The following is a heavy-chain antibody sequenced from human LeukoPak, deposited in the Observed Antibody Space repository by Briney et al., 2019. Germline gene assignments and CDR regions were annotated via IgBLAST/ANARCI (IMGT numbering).Heavy chain of an antibody. Sequence: GRSLRLSCAASGFTFSSYGMHWVRQAPGKGLEWVAVIWYDGSNKYYADSVKGRFTISRDNSKNTLYLQMNSLRAEDTAVYYCAKDWNYGAGRSDYWGQGTLVTVSS. D-gene: IGHD1-7*01. V-gene: IGHV3-33*06. CDR2: IWYDGSNK. J-gene: IGHJ4*02. CDR1: GFTFSSYG. CDR3: AKDWNYGAGRSDY.